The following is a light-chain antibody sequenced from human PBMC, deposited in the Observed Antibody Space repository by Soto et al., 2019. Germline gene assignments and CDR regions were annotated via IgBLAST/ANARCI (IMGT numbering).Light chain of an antibody. V-gene: IGLV2-14*01. CDR1: SNDIGANDY. CDR2: EAA. J-gene: IGLJ2*01. Sequence: QSALTQPASVSGSPGQSITISCTGTSNDIGANDYVSWYQHHPGQAPKILIYEAANRPSGVSHRFSGSKSGNTASQTISGLQAEDEADYFCTSYTSTSTLVFGGGTKLTVL. CDR3: TSYTSTSTLV.